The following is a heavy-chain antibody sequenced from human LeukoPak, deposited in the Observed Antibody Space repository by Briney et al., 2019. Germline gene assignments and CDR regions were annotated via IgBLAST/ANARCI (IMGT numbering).Heavy chain of an antibody. CDR1: GASMSDFY. D-gene: IGHD2-21*01. J-gene: IGHJ6*02. CDR2: TQYTGNT. CDR3: AREVRGMDV. V-gene: IGHV4-59*01. Sequence: SETPSLTCSVSGASMSDFYWNWIRQPPGKGLEWIGFTQYTGNTNYNPSLKSRVTISVDLSKSQFSLKLTSVTAADTAVYYCAREVRGMDVWGQGTTVTVSS.